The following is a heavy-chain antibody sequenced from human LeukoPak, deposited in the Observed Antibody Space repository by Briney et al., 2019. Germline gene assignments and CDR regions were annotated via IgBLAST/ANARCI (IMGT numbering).Heavy chain of an antibody. CDR2: IDRHGNT. D-gene: IGHD3-16*01. J-gene: IGHJ4*02. CDR1: DESFSGYLSDSY. Sequence: SETLSLTCAIYDESFSGYLSDSYWSWVRRPPGKGLEWIGEIDRHGNTNYSPSLKSRVTISIQTSKSQFSLDLNSVTDADTAVYYCARRGGGNYPYYYWGRGTLVTVSS. CDR3: ARRGGGNYPYYY. V-gene: IGHV4-34*01.